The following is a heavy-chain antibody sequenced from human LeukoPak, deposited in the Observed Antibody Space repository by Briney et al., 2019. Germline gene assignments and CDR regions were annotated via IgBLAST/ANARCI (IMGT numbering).Heavy chain of an antibody. CDR3: ARARRETVRGSEYGYNFDY. CDR2: LRQDGSEK. D-gene: IGHD5-18*01. Sequence: GGSLRLSCAASGFTFSNYWMTWVRQAPGKVLEWVANLRQDGSEKHYADSVKGRFTISRDNAGNSLYLQMSSLRAEDTAVYYCARARRETVRGSEYGYNFDYWGQGTLVTVSS. CDR1: GFTFSNYW. V-gene: IGHV3-7*04. J-gene: IGHJ4*02.